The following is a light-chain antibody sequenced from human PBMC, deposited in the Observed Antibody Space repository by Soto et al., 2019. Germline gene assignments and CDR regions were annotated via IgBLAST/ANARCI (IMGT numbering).Light chain of an antibody. Sequence: DIVMTQSPDSLAVSLGERATINCRSSQSLLYTSHNKNYLAWYQQKPGQPPKLLIYWASTRESGVPERFSGSGSGTDFTLTISSLQAEDVAVYYCQQYHSLDYTFGQGTKVEIK. J-gene: IGKJ2*01. CDR3: QQYHSLDYT. V-gene: IGKV4-1*01. CDR2: WAS. CDR1: QSLLYTSHNKNY.